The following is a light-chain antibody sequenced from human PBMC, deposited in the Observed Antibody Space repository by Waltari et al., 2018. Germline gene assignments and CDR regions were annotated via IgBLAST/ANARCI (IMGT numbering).Light chain of an antibody. V-gene: IGLV3-10*01. CDR2: EDT. Sequence: SYELTQPPSVSVSPGQTARITCSGHEFPQQYASWFQQKSGQAPRLVIYEDTKRPSGIPARFSGSSSGTVATLTITGAQVDDEADYYCYSSDTTGLRVFGGGTTVVVL. CDR1: EFPQQY. J-gene: IGLJ1*01. CDR3: YSSDTTGLRV.